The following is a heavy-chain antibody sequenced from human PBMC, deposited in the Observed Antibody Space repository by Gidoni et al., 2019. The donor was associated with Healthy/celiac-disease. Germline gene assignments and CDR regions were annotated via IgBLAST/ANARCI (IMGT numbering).Heavy chain of an antibody. D-gene: IGHD6-13*01. CDR3: ARGGSSWYPHGWFDP. CDR1: GFTFSSYS. J-gene: IGHJ5*02. CDR2: ISSTSSTI. V-gene: IGHV3-48*02. Sequence: EVQLVESGGGWVQPGGSLRISCAASGFTFSSYSMNWVRQAPGKGLEWVSSISSTSSTIYYADSVKGRFTISRDNAKNSLYLQMNSLRDEDTAVYYCARGGSSWYPHGWFDPWGQGTLVTVSS.